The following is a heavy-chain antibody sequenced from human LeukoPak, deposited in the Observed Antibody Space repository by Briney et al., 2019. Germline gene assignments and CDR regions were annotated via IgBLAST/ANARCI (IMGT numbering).Heavy chain of an antibody. V-gene: IGHV3-64*01. CDR1: GFTFSSYA. J-gene: IGHJ4*02. CDR3: ARGYDSSGYYYVGFFDY. Sequence: GGSLRLSCAASGFTFSSYAMHWVRQAPGKGLEYVSAISSNGGSTYYANSVKGRFTISRDNSKNTLYLQMGSLRAEDMAVYYCARGYDSSGYYYVGFFDYWGQGTLVTVSS. CDR2: ISSNGGST. D-gene: IGHD3-22*01.